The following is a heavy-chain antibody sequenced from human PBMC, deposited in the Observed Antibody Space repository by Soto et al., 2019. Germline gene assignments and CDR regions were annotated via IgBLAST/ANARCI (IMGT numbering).Heavy chain of an antibody. V-gene: IGHV4-38-2*02. J-gene: IGHJ4*02. Sequence: SDTLSLTCTVSGYSISSGYYWGWLRQPPGKGLEWIGSIYHTGNTYDNPSLKSRVTISVDTSKNQFSLKLSSVTAADTAVYYCGRETYNHFWSGSLPGDDWGKGALVTAS. D-gene: IGHD3-3*01. CDR1: GYSISSGYY. CDR2: IYHTGNT. CDR3: GRETYNHFWSGSLPGDD.